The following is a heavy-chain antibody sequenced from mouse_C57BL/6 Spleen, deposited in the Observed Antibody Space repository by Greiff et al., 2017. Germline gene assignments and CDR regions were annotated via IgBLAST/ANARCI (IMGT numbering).Heavy chain of an antibody. V-gene: IGHV1-53*01. CDR3: AEGIDSIYAMDY. CDR2: IHPSNGVT. J-gene: IGHJ4*01. D-gene: IGHD2-10*02. Sequence: QVQLQQPGTELVKPGASVKLSCKASGYTFTSYWMHWVKQRPGQGLEWIGNIHPSNGVTTYIEKFKSTATLPVDTSSTTAYMQLSSLTSEDSAVYYCAEGIDSIYAMDYWGQGTSVTVAS. CDR1: GYTFTSYW.